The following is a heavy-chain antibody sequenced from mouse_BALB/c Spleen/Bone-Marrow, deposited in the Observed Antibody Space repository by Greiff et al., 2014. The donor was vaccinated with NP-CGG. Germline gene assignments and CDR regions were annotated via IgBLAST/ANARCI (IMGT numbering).Heavy chain of an antibody. CDR2: LNPGSGGA. V-gene: IGHV1-54*01. Sequence: QVQLQQSGAELVRPGTAVNVSCTASGYAFTNYLIEWVKQRPGQGLEWIGVLNPGSGGANYNEKFKGKATLTADKSSSTAYMQLSSLTSDDSAVDFCARFGRYYFDYWGQGTTLTVSS. J-gene: IGHJ2*01. CDR3: ARFGRYYFDY. CDR1: GYAFTNYL.